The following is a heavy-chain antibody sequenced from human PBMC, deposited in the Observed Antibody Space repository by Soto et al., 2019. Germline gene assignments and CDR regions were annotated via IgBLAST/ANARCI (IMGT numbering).Heavy chain of an antibody. V-gene: IGHV1-18*01. CDR3: ARVGYCSSTSCSADFDY. J-gene: IGHJ4*02. Sequence: ASVKVSCKASGYTFTSYGISWVRQAPGQGLEWMGWISAYNGNTNYAQKFQGRVTTTRDTSTSTVYMELSSLRSEDTAVYYCARVGYCSSTSCSADFDYWGQGTLVTVSS. CDR1: GYTFTSYG. D-gene: IGHD2-2*03. CDR2: ISAYNGNT.